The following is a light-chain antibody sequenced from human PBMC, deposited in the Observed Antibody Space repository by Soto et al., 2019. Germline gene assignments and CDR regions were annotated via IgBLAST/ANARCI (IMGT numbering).Light chain of an antibody. CDR2: GAS. V-gene: IGKV3-15*01. CDR1: QSAGIS. CDR3: QQYQSWPLT. Sequence: EIVMTQSPATLSVSPGEGASLSCRASQSAGISLAWFQQKPGQPPRLLISGASTRATAVPARFSGSGSGTEFTLTISSLQSVDFAVYYCQQYQSWPLTFGGGTKVEIK. J-gene: IGKJ4*01.